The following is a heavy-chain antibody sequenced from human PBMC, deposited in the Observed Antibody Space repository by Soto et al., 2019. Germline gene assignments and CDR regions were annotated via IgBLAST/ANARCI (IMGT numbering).Heavy chain of an antibody. CDR2: INIDGRST. Sequence: GGSLRLSCAASGFNFRNYGMHWVRQAPGEGLVWVSRINIDGRSTRYADSVKGRFTISRDNAGNTLFLQMNSLRADDKAVYYCARVGVDTTVVDGGYYYYPLDVWGQGTTVTVSS. J-gene: IGHJ6*02. CDR3: ARVGVDTTVVDGGYYYYPLDV. D-gene: IGHD5-18*01. CDR1: GFNFRNYG. V-gene: IGHV3-74*01.